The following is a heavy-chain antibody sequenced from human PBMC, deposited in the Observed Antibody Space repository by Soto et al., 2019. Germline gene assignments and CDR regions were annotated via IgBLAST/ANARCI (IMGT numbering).Heavy chain of an antibody. D-gene: IGHD3-9*01. J-gene: IGHJ4*02. V-gene: IGHV3-7*03. Sequence: LRLSCAASGFTFSSTWMSWVRQAPGKGLEWVATIKQDESEKYYVDSVKGRFTVSRDNAKNSLYLQMDSLRVEDTAVYYCARGDYFDRRFDNWGQGALVTVSS. CDR3: ARGDYFDRRFDN. CDR1: GFTFSSTW. CDR2: IKQDESEK.